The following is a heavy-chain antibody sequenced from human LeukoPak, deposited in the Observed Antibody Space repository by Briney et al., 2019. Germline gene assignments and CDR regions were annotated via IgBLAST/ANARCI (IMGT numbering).Heavy chain of an antibody. CDR2: ISGTGDYT. D-gene: IGHD3-22*01. CDR3: ARDFYYDSSGY. V-gene: IGHV3-23*01. CDR1: GFTFSSYA. Sequence: GGSLRLSCAASGFTFSSYAMSWVRQDPGKGLEWVSTISGTGDYTHNADSVKGRFTISRDNAKNSLYLQMNSLRAEDAAVYYCARDFYYDSSGYWGQGTLVTISS. J-gene: IGHJ4*02.